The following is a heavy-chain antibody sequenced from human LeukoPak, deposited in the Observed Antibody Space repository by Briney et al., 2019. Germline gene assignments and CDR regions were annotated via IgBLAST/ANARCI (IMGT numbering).Heavy chain of an antibody. J-gene: IGHJ5*02. CDR1: GFTFSSYG. V-gene: IGHV3-23*01. D-gene: IGHD3-22*01. CDR2: ISGSGGST. CDR3: AKDSHYYDSSGYFHDP. Sequence: QAGGSLRLSCAASGFTFSSYGMSWVRQAPGKGLEWVSAISGSGGSTYYADSVKGRFTISRDNSKNTLYLQMNSLSAEDTAVYYCAKDSHYYDSSGYFHDPWGQGTLVTVSS.